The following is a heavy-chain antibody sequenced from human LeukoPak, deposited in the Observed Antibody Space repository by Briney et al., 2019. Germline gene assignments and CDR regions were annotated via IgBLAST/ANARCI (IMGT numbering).Heavy chain of an antibody. CDR2: IRSKAYGGTT. V-gene: IGHV3-49*03. CDR3: TREVGGAYCGGDCYDH. J-gene: IGHJ4*02. D-gene: IGHD2-21*01. Sequence: GGSLRLSCTASGFTFGDYAMSWFRQAPGKGLEWVGFIRSKAYGGTTEYAASVKGRFTISRDDSKSIAYLQMNSLKTEDTAVYYCTREVGGAYCGGDCYDHWGQGTLVTVSS. CDR1: GFTFGDYA.